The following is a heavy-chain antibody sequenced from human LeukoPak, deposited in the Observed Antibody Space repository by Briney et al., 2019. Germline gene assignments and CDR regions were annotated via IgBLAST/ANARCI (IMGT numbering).Heavy chain of an antibody. D-gene: IGHD4-11*01. CDR3: ARVRGYSNYVSY. CDR1: GFTFSSYS. V-gene: IGHV3-21*01. J-gene: IGHJ4*02. CDR2: ISSSSTYI. Sequence: PVGCLRLSCAASGFTFSSYSMNWVRQGPRKGLEWVSSISSSSTYIYYADSVKGRFTISRDNAKNSLYLQMSSLRAEDTAVYYCARVRGYSNYVSYWGQGTLVTVST.